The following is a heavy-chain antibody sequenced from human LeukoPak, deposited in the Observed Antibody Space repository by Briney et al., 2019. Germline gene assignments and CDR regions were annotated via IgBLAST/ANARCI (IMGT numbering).Heavy chain of an antibody. Sequence: PSETLSLTCTVSGGSIRSYYWSWIRQSPGKGLEFIGYFYYTGSTTYNPSLKSRVIISADTSMNQLSLKLSSVTAADTAVYDCAREVGKSKDWFDPWGQGTLVTVSS. D-gene: IGHD1-26*01. J-gene: IGHJ5*02. CDR3: AREVGKSKDWFDP. CDR2: FYYTGST. V-gene: IGHV4-59*12. CDR1: GGSIRSYY.